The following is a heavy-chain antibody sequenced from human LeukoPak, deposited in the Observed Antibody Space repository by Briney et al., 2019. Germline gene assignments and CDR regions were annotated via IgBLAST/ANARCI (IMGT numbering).Heavy chain of an antibody. J-gene: IGHJ3*02. CDR1: GFTFSTYS. Sequence: LSGGSLRLSCAASGFTFSTYSMNWVRQPPGEGLEWVSYIDSSSSTIFYADSVKGRFTISRDNAKNSLYLQMNSLRDEDTAVYYCARGLYSSGYYAFDIWGQGTMVTVSS. V-gene: IGHV3-48*02. D-gene: IGHD3-22*01. CDR2: IDSSSSTI. CDR3: ARGLYSSGYYAFDI.